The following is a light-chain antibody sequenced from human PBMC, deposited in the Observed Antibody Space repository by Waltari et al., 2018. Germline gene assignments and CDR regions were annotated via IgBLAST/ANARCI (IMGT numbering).Light chain of an antibody. Sequence: INCKSSQSVLYSSNNKNYLAWYQQKPGQPPKLLIYWASTRESGVPDRFSGSGSGTDFTLTISSLQAEDVAVYYCQQYYSTPYTFGQGTKLEIK. J-gene: IGKJ2*01. CDR2: WAS. CDR1: QSVLYSSNNKNY. CDR3: QQYYSTPYT. V-gene: IGKV4-1*01.